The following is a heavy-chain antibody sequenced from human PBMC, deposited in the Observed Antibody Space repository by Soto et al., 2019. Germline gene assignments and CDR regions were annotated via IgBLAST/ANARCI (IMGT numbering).Heavy chain of an antibody. CDR3: ARLPQAAAGMGY. V-gene: IGHV3-48*01. J-gene: IGHJ4*02. CDR1: GFTFSTYS. D-gene: IGHD6-13*01. Sequence: PGGSLRLSCAVSGFTFSTYSMNWVRQAPGKGLEWVSYISSGSSTIYYADSVKGRFTISRDDAKNSLYLQMNSLRAEDTAVYYCARLPQAAAGMGYWGQGTLVTVSS. CDR2: ISSGSSTI.